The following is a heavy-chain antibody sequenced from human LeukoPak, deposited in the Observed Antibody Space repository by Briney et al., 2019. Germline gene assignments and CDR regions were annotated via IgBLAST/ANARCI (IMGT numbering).Heavy chain of an antibody. Sequence: ETLSLTCTVSGVSISSYYGSWIRQPPGKGLEWIGYIYYSGSTNYNPSLKRRVTISVDTSKNQFSLKLSSVTAADPAVYYCASPSLRNHAFDIWGQGTMVTVSS. D-gene: IGHD5-12*01. CDR1: GVSISSYY. CDR2: IYYSGST. V-gene: IGHV4-59*01. J-gene: IGHJ3*02. CDR3: ASPSLRNHAFDI.